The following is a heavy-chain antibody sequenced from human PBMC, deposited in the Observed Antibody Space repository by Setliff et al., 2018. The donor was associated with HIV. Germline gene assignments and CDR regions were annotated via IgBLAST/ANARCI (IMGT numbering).Heavy chain of an antibody. Sequence: GSLRLSCVASGLPFSYAWLSWVRQAPGRGLEWVGRIKNRPAGGTTEYAAPVKGRFTISRDDSKNMAYLQMNSLKIEDTALYFCSINSPLSSWGQGTLVTVSS. D-gene: IGHD6-6*01. V-gene: IGHV3-15*01. CDR3: SINSPLSS. CDR1: GLPFSYAW. CDR2: IKNRPAGGTT. J-gene: IGHJ4*02.